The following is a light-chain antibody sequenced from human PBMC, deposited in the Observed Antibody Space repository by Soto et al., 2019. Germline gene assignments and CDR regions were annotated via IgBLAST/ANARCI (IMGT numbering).Light chain of an antibody. Sequence: DIVMTQSPLSLSFTPGEPASISCTSSQSLLHTSGDNYLDWYLQRPGQSPQLLIYLVYKRAPGVSDRISGSGSGTRFTMRISRVEAEDVGIYYCMPAKQIPRTVGQATKVEIK. CDR1: QSLLHTSGDNY. CDR3: MPAKQIPRT. V-gene: IGKV2-28*01. CDR2: LVY. J-gene: IGKJ1*01.